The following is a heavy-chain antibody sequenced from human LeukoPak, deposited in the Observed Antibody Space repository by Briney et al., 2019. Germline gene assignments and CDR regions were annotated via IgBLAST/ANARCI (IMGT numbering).Heavy chain of an antibody. V-gene: IGHV1-2*02. CDR2: INPNSGGT. J-gene: IGHJ4*02. CDR1: GYTFTGYY. Sequence: ASVKVSCKASGYTFTGYYMHWVRQAPGQGLEWMGWINPNSGGTNYAQKFQGRVTMTRDTSISTAYMELSRLRSDDTAVYYCARDTDSSVWYYYWGQGTLVTVSS. CDR3: ARDTDSSVWYYY. D-gene: IGHD6-19*01.